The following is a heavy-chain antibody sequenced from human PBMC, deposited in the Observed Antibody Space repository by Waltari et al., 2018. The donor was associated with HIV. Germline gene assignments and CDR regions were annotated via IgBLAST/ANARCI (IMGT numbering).Heavy chain of an antibody. V-gene: IGHV3-23*01. J-gene: IGHJ6*02. CDR1: GFVFKNFV. CDR3: AKGIARGAGLYYYGMDD. CDR2: IGGSGGGT. D-gene: IGHD6-13*01. Sequence: EVQLLESGGGLARPGGSLRLSCTGSGFVFKNFVLSWVRQGPGKGLWGVSAIGGSGGGTYYADSGQGRFTISRDGSENTLYLQMNSLRAEDTAVYYCAKGIARGAGLYYYGMDDWGQGTTVTVSS.